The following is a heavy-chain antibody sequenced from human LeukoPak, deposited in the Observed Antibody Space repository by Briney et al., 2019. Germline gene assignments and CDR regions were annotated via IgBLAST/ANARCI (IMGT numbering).Heavy chain of an antibody. CDR3: AREFSWSGFFDY. D-gene: IGHD3-3*01. V-gene: IGHV3-30*02. CDR2: IRHDGNTK. CDR1: GFTFGIYG. J-gene: IGHJ4*02. Sequence: GGSLRLSCAASGFTFGIYGVHWVRQAPGKGLEWVAFIRHDGNTKYYADSVKGRFTISRDNSKNTLYLQMNNLRPEDTAVYYCAREFSWSGFFDYWGQGTLVTVSS.